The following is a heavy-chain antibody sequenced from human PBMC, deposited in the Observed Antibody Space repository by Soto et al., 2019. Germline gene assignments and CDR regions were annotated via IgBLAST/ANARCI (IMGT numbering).Heavy chain of an antibody. D-gene: IGHD3-3*01. CDR3: ARAYDFLSGSLDS. J-gene: IGHJ4*02. V-gene: IGHV4-30-2*06. Sequence: QLQLQESGSGLVRPSQTLSLTCTVSGGSVSSGDYPWNWIRQSPGKGLEWIGYISQSGSTDYNPFLKSRVTISVYRSKNLFSLRLSSVTAAGTAFYFFARAYDFLSGSLDSWGQGTLVTVSS. CDR1: GGSVSSGDYP. CDR2: ISQSGST.